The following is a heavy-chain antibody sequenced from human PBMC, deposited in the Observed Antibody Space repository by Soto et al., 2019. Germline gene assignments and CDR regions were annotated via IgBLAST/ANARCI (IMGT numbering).Heavy chain of an antibody. CDR2: IYYSGST. CDR1: GGSISSGXXX. D-gene: IGHD2-15*01. J-gene: IGHJ5*02. V-gene: IGHV4-31*03. Sequence: QVQLQESGPGLVKPSQTLSLTCTVSGGSISSGXXXXXXXRQHPGKGLEWSGYIYYSGSTSYNPSLKSRVTILVDTSKNQFSLRLSSVTAADTAVYYCARGVASWGQGTLVTVSS. CDR3: ARGVAS.